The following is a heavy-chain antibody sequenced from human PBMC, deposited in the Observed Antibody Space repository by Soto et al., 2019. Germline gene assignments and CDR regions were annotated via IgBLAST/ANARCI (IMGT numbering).Heavy chain of an antibody. V-gene: IGHV1-3*01. Sequence: ASVKVSCKASGYTFTSYVIHWVRQAPGQRLDWMGWVNAGDGNTKYSQKFQGRVAITRDSSASTAYMELSSLSSEDTAVYYCARNYYRSGTFFDYWCQGIQVNVS. CDR3: ARNYYRSGTFFDY. D-gene: IGHD3-10*01. J-gene: IGHJ4*02. CDR1: GYTFTSYV. CDR2: VNAGDGNT.